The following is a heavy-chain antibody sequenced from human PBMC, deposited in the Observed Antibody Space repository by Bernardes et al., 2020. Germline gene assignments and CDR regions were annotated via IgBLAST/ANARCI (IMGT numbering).Heavy chain of an antibody. CDR1: GFTFSSYG. CDR2: ISYDGSNK. D-gene: IGHD2-8*02. J-gene: IGHJ4*02. Sequence: GGSLRLSCAASGFTFSSYGMHWVRQAPGKGLEWVAVISYDGSNKYYADSVKGRFTISRDNSKNTLYLQMNSLRAEDTAVYYCAKDSCTGGVCYTGYFDYWGQGTLVTVSS. CDR3: AKDSCTGGVCYTGYFDY. V-gene: IGHV3-30*18.